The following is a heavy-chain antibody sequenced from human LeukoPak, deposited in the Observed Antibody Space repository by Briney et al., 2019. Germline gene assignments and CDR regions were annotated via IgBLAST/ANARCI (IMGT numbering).Heavy chain of an antibody. D-gene: IGHD3-9*01. V-gene: IGHV3-7*01. CDR2: IKQDGSEK. Sequence: GGSLRLSCAASGFTFNTYWMTWVRQAPGKGLEWVANIKQDGSEKYYVDSVKGRFTISRDNAKNSLYLQMDSLRAEDTAVYYCASGILTGYTHSDFDHWGQGTLVTVSS. CDR1: GFTFNTYW. J-gene: IGHJ4*02. CDR3: ASGILTGYTHSDFDH.